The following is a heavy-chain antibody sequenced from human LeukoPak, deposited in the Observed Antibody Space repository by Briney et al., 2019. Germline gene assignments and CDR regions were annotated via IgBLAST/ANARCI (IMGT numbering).Heavy chain of an antibody. CDR2: ISGSGGST. CDR1: GFTFSSYS. D-gene: IGHD3-16*01. CDR3: AKAPRGGSYFDY. V-gene: IGHV3-23*01. J-gene: IGHJ4*02. Sequence: GGSLRLSCAASGFTFSSYSVNWVRQAPGKGLEWVSAISGSGGSTYYADSVKGRFTISRDNSKNTLYLQMNSLRAEDTAVYYCAKAPRGGSYFDYWGQGTLVTVSS.